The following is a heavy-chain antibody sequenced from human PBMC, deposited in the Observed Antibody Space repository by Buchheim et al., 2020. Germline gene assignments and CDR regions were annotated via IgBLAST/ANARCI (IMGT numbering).Heavy chain of an antibody. V-gene: IGHV1-69*04. Sequence: QVQLVQSGAEVKKPGSSVKVSCKASGGTFSSYAISWVRQAPGQGLEWMGRIIPILGIANYAQKFQGRVTITADKSTSTAYMELSSLRSEDTAVYYCASWGYCGGDCYSPFDPWGQGTL. CDR2: IIPILGIA. CDR3: ASWGYCGGDCYSPFDP. J-gene: IGHJ5*02. CDR1: GGTFSSYA. D-gene: IGHD2-21*02.